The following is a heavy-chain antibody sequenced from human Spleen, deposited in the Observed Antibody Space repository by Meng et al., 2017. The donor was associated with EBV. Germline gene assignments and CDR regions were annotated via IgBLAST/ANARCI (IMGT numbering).Heavy chain of an antibody. V-gene: IGHV3-74*01. CDR2: INEDGAIT. J-gene: IGHJ5*02. CDR1: GFSFRNYW. CDR3: SRDLVGSDDT. Sequence: EGQLVESGGVLVQPGGSLRLYCAASGFSFRNYWMHWVRQAPGKGLMWVSRINEDGAITTYAESVKGRFTISRDNARNKLYLQMNDLRVEDTAMYYCSRDLVGSDDTWGQGTLVTVSS.